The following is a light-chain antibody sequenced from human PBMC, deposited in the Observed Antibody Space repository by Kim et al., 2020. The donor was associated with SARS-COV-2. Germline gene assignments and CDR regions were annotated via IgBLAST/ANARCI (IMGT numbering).Light chain of an antibody. J-gene: IGKJ3*01. CDR2: KAS. CDR3: QQSYITPFT. CDR1: QSISSW. V-gene: IGKV1-5*03. Sequence: DTQMTQSPSTLSASVGDRVTITCRASQSISSWLAWYQKKPGKAPKLLIYKASSLQSGVPSRFSGSGSETDFTLTISSLQPDDFATYFCQQSYITPFTFGPGTKVDIK.